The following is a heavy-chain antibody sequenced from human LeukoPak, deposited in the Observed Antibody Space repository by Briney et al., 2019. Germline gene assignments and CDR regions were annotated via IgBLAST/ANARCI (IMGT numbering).Heavy chain of an antibody. CDR1: GFTFSDYY. Sequence: GGSLRLSCAASGFTFSDYYMSWIRQAPGKGLEWLSYISGSGSTIYYADSIKGRFTISRDNAKNSLYLQMNSLRAEDTALYHCARVGYYYYYYMDVWGKGTTVTVSS. J-gene: IGHJ6*03. CDR2: ISGSGSTI. CDR3: ARVGYYYYYYMDV. V-gene: IGHV3-11*01.